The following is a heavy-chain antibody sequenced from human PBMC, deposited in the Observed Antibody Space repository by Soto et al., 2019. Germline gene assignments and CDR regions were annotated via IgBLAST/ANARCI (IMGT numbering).Heavy chain of an antibody. CDR1: GGSFSGYY. CDR2: INHSGST. J-gene: IGHJ4*02. Sequence: SETLSLTCAVYGGSFSGYYWSWIRQPPGKGLEWIGEINHSGSTNYNPSLKSRVTISVDTSKNQFSLKLSSVTAADTAVYYCARLPAPMGRLSRPVAVFDYWGQGTLVTVSS. CDR3: ARLPAPMGRLSRPVAVFDY. D-gene: IGHD3-10*01. V-gene: IGHV4-34*01.